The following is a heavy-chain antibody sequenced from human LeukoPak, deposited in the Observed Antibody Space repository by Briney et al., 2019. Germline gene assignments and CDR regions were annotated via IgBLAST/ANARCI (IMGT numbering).Heavy chain of an antibody. J-gene: IGHJ6*02. CDR3: ARDLGGGSYPSYYYYGMDV. Sequence: GGSLRLSCAASGFTFSSYWMSWVRQAPGKGLEWVANIKQDGSEKYYVDSVKGRFTISRDNAKNSLYLQMNSLRAEDTAVYYCARDLGGGSYPSYYYYGMDVWGQGTTVTVSS. CDR1: GFTFSSYW. D-gene: IGHD1-26*01. V-gene: IGHV3-7*01. CDR2: IKQDGSEK.